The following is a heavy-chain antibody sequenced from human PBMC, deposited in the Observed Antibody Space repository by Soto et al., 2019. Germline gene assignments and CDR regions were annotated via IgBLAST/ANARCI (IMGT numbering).Heavy chain of an antibody. CDR3: ATAPRGFDLNY. J-gene: IGHJ4*02. Sequence: LRLSCAASGFTFSSYGMHWVRQAPGKGLEWVAVIWYDGSNKYYADSVKGRFTISRDNSKNTLYLQMNSLRAEDTAVYYCATAPRGFDLNYWGQGTLVTVSS. CDR2: IWYDGSNK. V-gene: IGHV3-33*01. CDR1: GFTFSSYG. D-gene: IGHD3-10*01.